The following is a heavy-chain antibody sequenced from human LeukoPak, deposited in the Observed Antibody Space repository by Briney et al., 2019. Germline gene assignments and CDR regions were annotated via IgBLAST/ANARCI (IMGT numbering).Heavy chain of an antibody. D-gene: IGHD1-26*01. Sequence: SETLSLTCSVSGGSISSYYWSWIRQPPGHGLEWIGYMYNSGSTNYNPSLKSRVSMSVDTSKNQFSLKLTSVTAADTAVYYCSRMGARDFFDYWGQGTLVTVSS. CDR2: MYNSGST. CDR3: SRMGARDFFDY. J-gene: IGHJ4*02. V-gene: IGHV4-59*01. CDR1: GGSISSYY.